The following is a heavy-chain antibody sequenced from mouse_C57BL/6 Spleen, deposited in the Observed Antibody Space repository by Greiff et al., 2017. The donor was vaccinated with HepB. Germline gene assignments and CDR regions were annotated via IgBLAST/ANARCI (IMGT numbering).Heavy chain of an antibody. V-gene: IGHV1-15*01. D-gene: IGHD2-4*01. Sequence: QVQLQESGAELVRPGASVTLSCKASGYTFTDYEMHWVKQTPVHGLEWIGAIDPETGGTAYNQKFKGKAILTADKSSSTAYMQLRSLTSEDSAVYYCTKPICDDYDNAMDYWGEGTAVTVSS. CDR3: TKPICDDYDNAMDY. CDR1: GYTFTDYE. J-gene: IGHJ4*01. CDR2: IDPETGGT.